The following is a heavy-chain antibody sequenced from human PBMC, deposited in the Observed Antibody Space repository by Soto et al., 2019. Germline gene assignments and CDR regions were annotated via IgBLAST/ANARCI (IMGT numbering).Heavy chain of an antibody. CDR1: GFTFSSYA. J-gene: IGHJ4*02. Sequence: EVQVLESGGGSVQPGGSLRLSCATSGFTFSSYALSWVRQAPGKGLEWVSAISVSGGSTYYADSVKGRFTMSRDNSRNTVYLQMNSLRADDTAAYYCARGSYGDYDYWGQGTLVTVSS. CDR3: ARGSYGDYDY. CDR2: ISVSGGST. D-gene: IGHD4-17*01. V-gene: IGHV3-23*01.